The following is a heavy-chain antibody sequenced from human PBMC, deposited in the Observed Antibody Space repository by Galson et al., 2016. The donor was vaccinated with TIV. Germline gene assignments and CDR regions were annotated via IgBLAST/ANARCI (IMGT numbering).Heavy chain of an antibody. V-gene: IGHV1-2*02. D-gene: IGHD3-10*01. Sequence: VKVSCKASGYTFADYYIHWLRQAPGQGLEWMGWINPNSGGTYYSERFQGRVTMTTDTSVNTAFMELSSLRSDDTAVFYCARNFKRELASYWFDPWGQGTPVTVSS. CDR1: GYTFADYY. CDR3: ARNFKRELASYWFDP. J-gene: IGHJ5*02. CDR2: INPNSGGT.